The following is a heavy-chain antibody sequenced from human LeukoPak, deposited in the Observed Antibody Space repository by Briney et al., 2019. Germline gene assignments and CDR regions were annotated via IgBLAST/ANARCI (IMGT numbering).Heavy chain of an antibody. CDR3: AGGWCPHCYGMGD. J-gene: IGHJ6*04. CDR2: IQRDGSET. V-gene: IGHV3-7*03. CDR1: GFIFSSYW. Sequence: GGSLRLSCTASGFIFSSYWMTWVRQAPGKGLEWVANIQRDGSETYYVDSVRGRFTISRDNAENSLYLQMDSLRAEDTAVYFCAGGWCPHCYGMGDGGRGTTVTVSS. D-gene: IGHD2-8*02.